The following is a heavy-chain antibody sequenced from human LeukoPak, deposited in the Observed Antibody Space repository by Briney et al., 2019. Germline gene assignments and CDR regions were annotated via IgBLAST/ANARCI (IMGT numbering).Heavy chain of an antibody. CDR2: IYPGAFIG. V-gene: IGHV5-51*01. D-gene: IGHD3-16*01. CDR1: GFDFTAYQ. J-gene: IGHJ4*02. Sequence: GAALRISFQCAGFDFTAYQIAWGRRMPGKGLKGMGTIYPGAFIGSYTPSFQGQVPTSADKSIAPVYWQWSSLKASATAMYYFARHFHSPWFCFWGQGSLVTVSS. CDR3: ARHFHSPWFCF.